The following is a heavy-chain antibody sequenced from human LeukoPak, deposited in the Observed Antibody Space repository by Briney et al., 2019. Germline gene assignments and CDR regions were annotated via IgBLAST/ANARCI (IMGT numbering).Heavy chain of an antibody. CDR2: IYYSGST. Sequence: SETLSLTCTVSGGSISSYYWSWIRQPPGKGLEWIGYIYYSGSTNYNPSLKSRVTISVDTSKNQFSLRLSSVTAADTAVYYCARGDLSEYYFDYWGQGTLVTVSS. V-gene: IGHV4-59*01. J-gene: IGHJ4*02. D-gene: IGHD2-21*02. CDR3: ARGDLSEYYFDY. CDR1: GGSISSYY.